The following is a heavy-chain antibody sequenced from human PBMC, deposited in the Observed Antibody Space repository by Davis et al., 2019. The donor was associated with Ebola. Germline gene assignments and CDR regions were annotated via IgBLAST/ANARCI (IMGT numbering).Heavy chain of an antibody. D-gene: IGHD2-8*01. CDR3: AKVLIVLMVYAPLDY. CDR1: GFTFSSYG. J-gene: IGHJ4*02. CDR2: ISYDGSNK. Sequence: GESLKISCAASGFTFSSYGMHWVRQAPGKGLEWVAVISYDGSNKYYADSVKGRFTISRDTSKNTLYLQMNSLRAEDTAVYYCAKVLIVLMVYAPLDYWGQGTLVTVSS. V-gene: IGHV3-30*18.